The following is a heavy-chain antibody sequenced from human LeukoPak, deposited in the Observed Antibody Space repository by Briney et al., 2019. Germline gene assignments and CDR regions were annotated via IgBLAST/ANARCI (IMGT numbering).Heavy chain of an antibody. CDR2: INHSGST. Sequence: PSETLSLTCAVYGGSFSGYYWSWIRQPPGKGLEWIGEINHSGSTNYNPSLKSRVTISVDTSKNQFSLKLSSVTAADTAVYYCARGPLAYYYGSGSRRYYYYYMDVWGKGTTVTVSS. V-gene: IGHV4-34*01. CDR1: GGSFSGYY. CDR3: ARGPLAYYYGSGSRRYYYYYMDV. J-gene: IGHJ6*03. D-gene: IGHD3-10*01.